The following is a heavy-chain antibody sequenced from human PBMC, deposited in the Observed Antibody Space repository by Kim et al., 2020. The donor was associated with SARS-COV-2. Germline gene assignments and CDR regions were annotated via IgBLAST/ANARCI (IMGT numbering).Heavy chain of an antibody. D-gene: IGHD3-22*01. CDR3: AKDSFSTYYDSSGYYFDY. V-gene: IGHV3-23*01. Sequence: GGSLRLSCAASGFTFSSYAMSWVRQAPGKGLEWVSAISGSGGSTYYADSVKGRFTISRDNSKNTLYLQMNSLRAEDTAVYYCAKDSFSTYYDSSGYYFDYWGQGTLVTISS. CDR1: GFTFSSYA. CDR2: ISGSGGST. J-gene: IGHJ4*02.